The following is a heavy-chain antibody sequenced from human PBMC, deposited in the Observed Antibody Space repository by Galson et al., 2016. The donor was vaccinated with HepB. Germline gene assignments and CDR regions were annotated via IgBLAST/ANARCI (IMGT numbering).Heavy chain of an antibody. CDR2: IWYDGNNK. CDR3: AREDKWDSMDV. D-gene: IGHD1-26*01. CDR1: GFTFRSYG. Sequence: SLRLSCAASGFTFRSYGMHWVRQAPDKGLEWVAVIWYDGNNKDYANSVKGRFTISRDNAKNLLFLQMNSLRDEDTAVYYCAREDKWDSMDVWGQGTTVTVSS. V-gene: IGHV3-33*01. J-gene: IGHJ6*02.